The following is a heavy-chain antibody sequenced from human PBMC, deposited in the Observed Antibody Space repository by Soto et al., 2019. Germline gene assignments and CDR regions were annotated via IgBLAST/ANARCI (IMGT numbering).Heavy chain of an antibody. D-gene: IGHD2-21*02. V-gene: IGHV4-31*03. J-gene: IGHJ6*02. CDR2: IYYSGST. CDR3: AREAYCGGDCYSDYYYGMDV. Sequence: SETLSLSCTVSGGSICSGGYYWSWIRQHPGKGLEWIGYIYYSGSTYYNPSLKSRVTISVDTSKNQFSLKLSSVTAADTAVYYCAREAYCGGDCYSDYYYGMDVWGQGTTVTVSS. CDR1: GGSICSGGYY.